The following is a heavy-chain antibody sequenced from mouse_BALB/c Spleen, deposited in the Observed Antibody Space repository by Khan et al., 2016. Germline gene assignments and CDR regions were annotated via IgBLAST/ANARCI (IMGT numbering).Heavy chain of an antibody. CDR3: TRSAYGNQPYYAMDY. CDR2: IHPSDRES. J-gene: IGHJ4*01. D-gene: IGHD2-1*01. Sequence: QVQLQQSGTELVRPGASVKLSCKASGYSFTRYWMNWVKQRPGQGLEWIGMIHPSDRESRLNQKFKDRVTLTVDNSSSIAYMQLSNLTSKDSAVYYCTRSAYGNQPYYAMDYWGQGTSVTVSS. CDR1: GYSFTRYW. V-gene: IGHV1-61*01.